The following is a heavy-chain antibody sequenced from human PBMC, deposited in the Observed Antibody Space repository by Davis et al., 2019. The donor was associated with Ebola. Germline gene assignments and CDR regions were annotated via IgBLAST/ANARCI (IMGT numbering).Heavy chain of an antibody. D-gene: IGHD3-3*01. V-gene: IGHV4-59*08. CDR1: GGSISSYY. CDR2: ISFSGNT. Sequence: MPSETLSLTCTVSGGSISSYYWGWIRQPPGKGLEWIGWISFSGNTNDNPSLRSRLTISVDTSKNQFSLKLSSVTAADTAVYYCARQGWSGYSLRHWLDPWGRGTLVTVSS. J-gene: IGHJ5*02. CDR3: ARQGWSGYSLRHWLDP.